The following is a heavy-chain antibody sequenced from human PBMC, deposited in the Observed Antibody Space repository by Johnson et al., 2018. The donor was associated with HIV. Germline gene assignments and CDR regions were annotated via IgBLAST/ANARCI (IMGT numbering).Heavy chain of an antibody. Sequence: VQLVESGGGVVQPGRSLRLSCAASGFTFSSYGMHWVRQAPGKGLEWVAVIWYDGSNKYYADSVKGRFTISRDNSKNTLYLQMNSLRAEDTAVYYCAKDSGITMIVPDAFDIWGQGTMVTVSS. CDR3: AKDSGITMIVPDAFDI. J-gene: IGHJ3*02. V-gene: IGHV3-33*06. D-gene: IGHD3-22*01. CDR1: GFTFSSYG. CDR2: IWYDGSNK.